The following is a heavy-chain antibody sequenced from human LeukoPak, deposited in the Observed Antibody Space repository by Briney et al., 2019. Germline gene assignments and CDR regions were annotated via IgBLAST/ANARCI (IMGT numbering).Heavy chain of an antibody. CDR2: ISSSSSTI. Sequence: GGSLRLSCAASGFTFSSYALNWVRQAPGKGLEWVSYISSSSSTIYYADSVKGRFTISRDNAKNSLCLQMNSLRADDTAVYYCARARPGIALFGYWGQGTLVTVSS. D-gene: IGHD6-13*01. CDR3: ARARPGIALFGY. CDR1: GFTFSSYA. V-gene: IGHV3-48*01. J-gene: IGHJ4*02.